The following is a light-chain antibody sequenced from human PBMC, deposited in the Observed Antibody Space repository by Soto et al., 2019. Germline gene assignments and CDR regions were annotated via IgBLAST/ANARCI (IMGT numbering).Light chain of an antibody. J-gene: IGLJ2*01. CDR2: DVS. V-gene: IGLV2-14*03. Sequence: QSALTQPASVSGSPGQSITISCAGTSSDVGGYNVVSWYQHHPGKVPKLMIYDVSNRPSGVSNRFSGSKSGNTASLTISGLQAEDEADYYCSSYTSSSTLVFGGGTKLTVL. CDR3: SSYTSSSTLV. CDR1: SSDVGGYNV.